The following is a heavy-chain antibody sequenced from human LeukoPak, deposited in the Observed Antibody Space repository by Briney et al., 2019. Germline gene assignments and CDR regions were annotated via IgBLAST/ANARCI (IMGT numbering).Heavy chain of an antibody. CDR3: AKEYYDFWSGYYTGSLYSGFDP. Sequence: PGGSLRLSCAASGFTFSSYAMSWVRQASGKGLEWVSAISGSGGSTYYADSVKGRFTISRDNSKNTLYLQMNSLRAEDTAVYYCAKEYYDFWSGYYTGSLYSGFDPWGQGTLVTVSS. D-gene: IGHD3-3*01. V-gene: IGHV3-23*01. CDR2: ISGSGGST. CDR1: GFTFSSYA. J-gene: IGHJ5*02.